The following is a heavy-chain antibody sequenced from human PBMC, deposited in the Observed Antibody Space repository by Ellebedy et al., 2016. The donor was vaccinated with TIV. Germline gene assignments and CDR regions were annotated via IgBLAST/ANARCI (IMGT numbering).Heavy chain of an antibody. CDR1: GGSISSSSYY. Sequence: SETLSLXXTVSGGSISSSSYYWGWMRQPPGKGLEWIGSIYYSGSTYYNLSLKSRVTISVDPSKNQFSLKLSSVTAADTAVYYCARHRDYYYGMDVWGQGTTVTVSS. J-gene: IGHJ6*02. CDR3: ARHRDYYYGMDV. CDR2: IYYSGST. D-gene: IGHD3-10*01. V-gene: IGHV4-39*01.